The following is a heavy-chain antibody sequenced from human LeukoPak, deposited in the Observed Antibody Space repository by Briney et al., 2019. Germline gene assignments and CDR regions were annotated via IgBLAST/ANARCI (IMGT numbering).Heavy chain of an antibody. CDR3: ARSTGSTMFIDY. V-gene: IGHV4-59*01. D-gene: IGHD3-10*02. J-gene: IGHJ4*02. Sequence: SETLSLTCTVSGGSISPYYWSWLRQPPGKGLEWLGHIYYSGNTEYKPSLKSRVAMSVDTSKNQFSLRLSSVTAADAAVYYCARSTGSTMFIDYWGQGTLVTVSS. CDR1: GGSISPYY. CDR2: IYYSGNT.